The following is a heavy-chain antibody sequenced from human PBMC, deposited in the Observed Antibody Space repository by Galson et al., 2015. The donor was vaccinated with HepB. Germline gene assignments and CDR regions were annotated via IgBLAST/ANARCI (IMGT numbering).Heavy chain of an antibody. Sequence: SLRLSCAASGFTFSSYSMNWVRQAPGQGLEWVSSISSSSSYIYYADSVKGRFTISRDDAKNSLYLQMNSLRAEDTAVYYCARDRGGYSYGRTSHPLDYWGQGTLVTVSS. CDR3: ARDRGGYSYGRTSHPLDY. V-gene: IGHV3-21*01. CDR2: ISSSSSYI. D-gene: IGHD5-18*01. J-gene: IGHJ4*02. CDR1: GFTFSSYS.